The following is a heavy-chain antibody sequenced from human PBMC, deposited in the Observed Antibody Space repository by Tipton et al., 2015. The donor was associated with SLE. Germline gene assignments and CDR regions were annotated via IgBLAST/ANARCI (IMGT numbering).Heavy chain of an antibody. CDR1: GYSISNGYY. D-gene: IGHD3-22*01. Sequence: TLSLTCTVSGYSISNGYYWGWIRQPPGKGLEWIGSIYHSGGTHYSPSLQSRVSMPVDTSKNQFSLQLTSVTAADTAVYYCARRGGGYHIDYWGQGTLVTVSS. V-gene: IGHV4-38-2*02. CDR2: IYHSGGT. CDR3: ARRGGGYHIDY. J-gene: IGHJ4*02.